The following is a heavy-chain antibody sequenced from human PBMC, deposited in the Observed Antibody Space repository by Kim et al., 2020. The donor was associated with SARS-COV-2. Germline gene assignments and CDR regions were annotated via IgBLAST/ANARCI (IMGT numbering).Heavy chain of an antibody. D-gene: IGHD3-10*01. CDR3: ARFQHGSGSYLDPFDI. Sequence: SETLSLTCTVSGGSLSPYCWSWIRQPPWKGLEWIGYMHYSGRANYSPSLKSRVAISVDTSKNHFSLNLTSVTAADTAKYFCARFQHGSGSYLDPFDIWGQGTLVTVSS. CDR2: MHYSGRA. J-gene: IGHJ3*02. CDR1: GGSLSPYC. V-gene: IGHV4-59*01.